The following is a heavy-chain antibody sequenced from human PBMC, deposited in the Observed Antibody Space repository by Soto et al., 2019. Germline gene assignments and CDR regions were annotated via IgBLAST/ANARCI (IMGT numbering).Heavy chain of an antibody. CDR3: ASSYGWFEA. CDR1: GFTFNSYN. D-gene: IGHD3-10*01. Sequence: EVQLVESGGGLVKPGGSLRLSCAASGFTFNSYNMNWLRQAPGKGLEWVASIGPANNFYINYGDSVKGRFTISRDNARDSLYLEMDSVRVEDTAVYYCASSYGWFEAWGQGTLVTVSS. V-gene: IGHV3-21*02. J-gene: IGHJ5*02. CDR2: IGPANNFYI.